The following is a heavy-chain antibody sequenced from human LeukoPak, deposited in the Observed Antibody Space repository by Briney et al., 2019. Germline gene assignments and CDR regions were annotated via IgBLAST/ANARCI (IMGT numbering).Heavy chain of an antibody. V-gene: IGHV4-34*01. CDR1: GGSFSGYY. J-gene: IGHJ1*01. Sequence: SETLSLTCAVYGGSFSGYYWSWIRQPPGKGLEWIGEINHSGSTNYNPSLKSRVTISVDTSKNQFSLKPSSVTAADTAVYYCARARNYYDSSGYPGYFQHWGQGTLVTVSS. CDR2: INHSGST. D-gene: IGHD3-22*01. CDR3: ARARNYYDSSGYPGYFQH.